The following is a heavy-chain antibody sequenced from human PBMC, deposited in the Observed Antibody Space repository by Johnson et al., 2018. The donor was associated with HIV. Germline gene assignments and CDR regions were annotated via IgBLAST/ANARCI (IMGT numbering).Heavy chain of an antibody. J-gene: IGHJ3*02. D-gene: IGHD6-13*01. CDR2: IGYDGSDK. Sequence: QVQLVESGGGVVQPGRSLILSCVGSGFTFSGYAMHWVRQAPGKGLEWVSVIGYDGSDKYYADSVKGRVTISRDNPKNTVYLHMNNLRAEDTAVYYCARDLAYNSRWTGAFDIWGQGTMVTVSS. V-gene: IGHV3-30*04. CDR1: GFTFSGYA. CDR3: ARDLAYNSRWTGAFDI.